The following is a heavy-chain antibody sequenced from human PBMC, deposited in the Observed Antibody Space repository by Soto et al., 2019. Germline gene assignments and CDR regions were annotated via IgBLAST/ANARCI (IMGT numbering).Heavy chain of an antibody. V-gene: IGHV5-51*03. J-gene: IGHJ4*02. CDR3: ARATGAVAGTVGVDY. D-gene: IGHD6-19*01. CDR2: IYPGDSDT. CDR1: GYSFTNYW. Sequence: EVQLVQSGVEVKEPGASLKISCKASGYSFTNYWIAWVRQMPGKGLAWMGIIYPGDSDTTYNPSFQGQVTISADESISTAYLQWSSLKASDTAMYYCARATGAVAGTVGVDYWGQGPLVTVSS.